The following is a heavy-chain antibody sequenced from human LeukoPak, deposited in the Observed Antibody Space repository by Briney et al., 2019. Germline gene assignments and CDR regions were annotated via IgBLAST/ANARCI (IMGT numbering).Heavy chain of an antibody. V-gene: IGHV4-39*07. CDR2: IYYSGST. CDR3: AFQTYYYDSSGYPFDY. Sequence: SETLSLTYTVSGGSISSSSYYWGWIRQPPGKGLEWIGSIYYSGSTYYNPSLKSRVTISVDTSKNQFSLRLTSVTAADTAVYYCAFQTYYYDSSGYPFDYWGQGTLVTVSS. CDR1: GGSISSSSYY. D-gene: IGHD3-22*01. J-gene: IGHJ4*02.